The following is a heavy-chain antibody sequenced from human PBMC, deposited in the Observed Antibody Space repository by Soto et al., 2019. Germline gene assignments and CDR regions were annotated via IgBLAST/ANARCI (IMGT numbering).Heavy chain of an antibody. V-gene: IGHV1-69*01. Sequence: QVQLVQSGAEVKKPGSSVKVSCGASGGTFSSYPINWVRQAPGQGLEWMGGIIPFFGTSNYAQKFQGRVKITEDASTSTAYMELRSLRSEDTAVYSCARVGHITNYGMAVWGQGTTVTVAS. CDR3: ARVGHITNYGMAV. D-gene: IGHD1-26*01. CDR1: GGTFSSYP. J-gene: IGHJ6*02. CDR2: IIPFFGTS.